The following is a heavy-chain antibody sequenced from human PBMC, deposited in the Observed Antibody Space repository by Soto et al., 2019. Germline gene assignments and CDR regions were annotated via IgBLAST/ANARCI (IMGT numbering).Heavy chain of an antibody. CDR3: ARGQVVAAQH. D-gene: IGHD2-15*01. CDR2: IYHSGST. V-gene: IGHV4-30-2*01. J-gene: IGHJ4*02. CDR1: GGSISSGGYS. Sequence: QLQLQESGSGLVKPSQTLSLTCAVSGGSISSGGYSWSWIRQPPGKGLEWIGYIYHSGSTYYNPALKSRVTISVDRCKNQFPLKLSSVTAADTAVHYCARGQVVAAQHWGQGTLVTVSS.